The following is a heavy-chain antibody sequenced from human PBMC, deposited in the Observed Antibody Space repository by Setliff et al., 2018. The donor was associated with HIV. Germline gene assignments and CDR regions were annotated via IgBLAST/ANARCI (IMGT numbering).Heavy chain of an antibody. CDR3: ARGLVAAGDEAG. V-gene: IGHV1-69*06. D-gene: IGHD6-13*01. Sequence: SVMVSCKASGGTFSSYAISWVRQAPGQGLEWMGRIIPIFGTANYAQKFQGRVTITADKSTSTAYMELSSLRSEDTAVYYCARGLVAAGDEAGWGQGTLVTVSS. J-gene: IGHJ4*02. CDR2: IIPIFGTA. CDR1: GGTFSSYA.